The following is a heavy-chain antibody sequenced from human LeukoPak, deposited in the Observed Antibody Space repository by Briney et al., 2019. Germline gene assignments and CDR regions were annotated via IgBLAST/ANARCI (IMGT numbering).Heavy chain of an antibody. Sequence: PSETLSLTCTVSGGSISSGSYYWSWIRQPAGKGLEWIGRIYTSGSTNYNPSPKSRVTISVDTSKNQFSLKLTSVTAADTAVYYCARDSVVKGLYYFDYWGQGTLVTVSS. CDR3: ARDSVVKGLYYFDY. V-gene: IGHV4-61*02. CDR1: GGSISSGSYY. CDR2: IYTSGST. D-gene: IGHD2/OR15-2a*01. J-gene: IGHJ4*02.